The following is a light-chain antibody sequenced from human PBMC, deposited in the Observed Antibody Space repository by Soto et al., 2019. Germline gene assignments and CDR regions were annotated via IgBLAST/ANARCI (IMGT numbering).Light chain of an antibody. CDR1: QTFGSSY. V-gene: IGKV3-15*01. CDR2: GAS. J-gene: IGKJ4*01. CDR3: QQYNIWPLT. Sequence: EIVLTQSPGTLSLSPGHRATLSCRASQTFGSSYLAWYQQKLGQAPRLLIYGASNGATDIPARFSGSGSGTEFNLTISRLQSEDFAVYYCQQYNIWPLTFGGGTKVDIK.